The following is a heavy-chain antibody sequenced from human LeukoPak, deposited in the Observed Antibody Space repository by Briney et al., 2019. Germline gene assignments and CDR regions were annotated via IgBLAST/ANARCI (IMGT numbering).Heavy chain of an antibody. CDR3: ARDGQLVDYEVDY. J-gene: IGHJ4*02. Sequence: SETLSLTCTVSGYSISSGYYWGWIRQPPGKGLEWIGSIYHSGSTYYNPSLKSRVTISLDTSKNQFSLKLSSVTAADTAVYYCARDGQLVDYEVDYWGQGTPVTVSS. V-gene: IGHV4-38-2*02. CDR1: GYSISSGYY. D-gene: IGHD6-6*01. CDR2: IYHSGST.